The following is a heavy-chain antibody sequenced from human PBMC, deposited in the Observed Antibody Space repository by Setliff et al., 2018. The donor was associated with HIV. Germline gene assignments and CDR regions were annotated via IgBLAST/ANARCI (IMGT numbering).Heavy chain of an antibody. CDR1: NDSISSYY. CDR3: ARVYKSTWYYNFYMDV. CDR2: IYASGST. J-gene: IGHJ6*03. V-gene: IGHV4-4*08. Sequence: SETLSLTCTVSNDSISSYYWGWIRQPPGKGLEWIGYIYASGSTTYNPSLKSRVTVSVDTSRNQFYLRLSSVTAADTAVYYCARVYKSTWYYNFYMDVWGKGTTVTVS. D-gene: IGHD1-20*01.